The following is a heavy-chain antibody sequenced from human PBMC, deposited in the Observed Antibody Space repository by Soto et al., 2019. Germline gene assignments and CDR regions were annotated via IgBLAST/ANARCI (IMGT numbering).Heavy chain of an antibody. V-gene: IGHV3-73*02. CDR3: TSGLGCSSTSCNP. J-gene: IGHJ5*02. Sequence: VQLVESGGGLVQPGGSLKLSCAASGFTFSGSAMHWVRQASGKGLEWVGRIRSKANSYATAYAASVKGRFTISRDDSKNTAYLQMNSLKTEDTAVYYCTSGLGCSSTSCNPWGQGTLVTVSS. D-gene: IGHD2-2*01. CDR1: GFTFSGSA. CDR2: IRSKANSYAT.